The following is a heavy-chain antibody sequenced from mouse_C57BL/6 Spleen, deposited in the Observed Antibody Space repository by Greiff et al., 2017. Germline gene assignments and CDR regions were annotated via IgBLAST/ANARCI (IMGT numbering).Heavy chain of an antibody. Sequence: VKLQESGPGLVQPSQSLSITCTVSGFSLTSYGVHWVRQPPGKGLEWLGVIWSGGSTDYNAAFISRLSISKDNSKSQVFFKMNSLQADDTAIYYCAKGGLITRVMPSYYYAMDYWGQGTSVTVSS. J-gene: IGHJ4*01. V-gene: IGHV2-4*01. CDR1: GFSLTSYG. CDR2: IWSGGST. D-gene: IGHD1-1*01. CDR3: AKGGLITRVMPSYYYAMDY.